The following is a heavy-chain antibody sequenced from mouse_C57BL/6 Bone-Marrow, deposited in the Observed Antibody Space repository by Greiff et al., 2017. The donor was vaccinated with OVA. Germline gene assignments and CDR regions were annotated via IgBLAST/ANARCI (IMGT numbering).Heavy chain of an antibody. Sequence: VQLKESGPGLVKPSQSLSLTCSVTGYSITSGYYWNWIRQFPGNKLEWMGYISYDGSNNYNPSLKNRISITRDTSKNQFFLKLNSVTTEDTATYYCARDGQLRLRFAYWGQGTLVTVSA. J-gene: IGHJ3*01. CDR3: ARDGQLRLRFAY. CDR2: ISYDGSN. D-gene: IGHD3-2*02. CDR1: GYSITSGYY. V-gene: IGHV3-6*01.